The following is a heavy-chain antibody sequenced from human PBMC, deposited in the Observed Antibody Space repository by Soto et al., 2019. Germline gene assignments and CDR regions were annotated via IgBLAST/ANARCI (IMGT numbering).Heavy chain of an antibody. J-gene: IGHJ5*02. CDR3: ARSLSRSSGYFDP. CDR1: GDSIGSGDYY. D-gene: IGHD6-6*01. Sequence: SETLSLTCAVSGDSIGSGDYYWTRLRQSPGKGLEYIGYIYKSGRTYYNPSLKSRPVISLDTSKNQVFLRLTSLTAADTAMYLCARSLSRSSGYFDPWGQGTLVTVFS. CDR2: IYKSGRT. V-gene: IGHV4-30-4*01.